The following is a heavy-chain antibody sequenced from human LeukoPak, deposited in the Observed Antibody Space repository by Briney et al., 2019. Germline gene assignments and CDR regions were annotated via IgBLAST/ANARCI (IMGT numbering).Heavy chain of an antibody. CDR2: INPSGGST. J-gene: IGHJ4*02. CDR1: GYTFTSYY. CDR3: AREDCDILTGYLCYFDY. D-gene: IGHD3-9*01. Sequence: ASVTVSCKASGYTFTSYYMHWVRQAPGQGLEWMGIINPSGGSTSYAQKFQGRVTMTRDTSTSTVYMELSSLRSEDTAVYYCAREDCDILTGYLCYFDYWGQGTLVTVSS. V-gene: IGHV1-46*01.